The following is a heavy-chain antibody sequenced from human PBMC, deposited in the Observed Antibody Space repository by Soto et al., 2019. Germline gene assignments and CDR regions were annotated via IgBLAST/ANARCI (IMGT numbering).Heavy chain of an antibody. CDR3: GRAITIVGDAFDI. CDR2: IRKRVHGGTT. Sequence: PGGSLRLSCTASGFTFGDYPMSWFRQAPGRGLEWVSYIRKRVHGGTTEYAASVRGRFTMSRDDSESIAYLQMNSLKSEDTAVYFWGRAITIVGDAFDIWGQGTLATVSS. V-gene: IGHV3-49*03. CDR1: GFTFGDYP. J-gene: IGHJ3*02. D-gene: IGHD3-16*01.